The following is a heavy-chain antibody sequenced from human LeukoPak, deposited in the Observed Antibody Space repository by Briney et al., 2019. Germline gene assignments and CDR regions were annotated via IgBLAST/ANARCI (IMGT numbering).Heavy chain of an antibody. CDR2: ISWNSGSI. J-gene: IGHJ4*02. V-gene: IGHV3-9*01. CDR1: GFTFDDYA. CDR3: AKDISRGLRGFDY. Sequence: GRSLRLSCAASGFTFDDYAMHWVRQAPGKGLEWVSGISWNSGSIGYADSVKGRFTISRDNAKNSLYLQMNSLRAEDTALYYCAKDISRGLRGFDYWGQGTLVTVSS. D-gene: IGHD5-12*01.